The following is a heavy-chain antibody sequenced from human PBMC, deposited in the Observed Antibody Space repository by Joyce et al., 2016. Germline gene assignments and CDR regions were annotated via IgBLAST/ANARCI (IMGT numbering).Heavy chain of an antibody. Sequence: QVQLVESGGGVAQPGRSLRLSCAASGFTFNRYAMQWVRQTPGTGLEWVAVLSPDGSKKFYSDSVKDRFIISRDNSNKMVFVQMNSLRVEDTGVYYCARSPSNSWHTFDSWGQGTLVSVSS. CDR2: LSPDGSKK. CDR1: GFTFNRYA. J-gene: IGHJ4*02. CDR3: ARSPSNSWHTFDS. D-gene: IGHD2-2*01. V-gene: IGHV3-30-3*01.